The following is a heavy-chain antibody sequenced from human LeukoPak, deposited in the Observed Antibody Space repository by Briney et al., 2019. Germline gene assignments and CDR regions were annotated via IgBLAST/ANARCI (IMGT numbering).Heavy chain of an antibody. V-gene: IGHV1-2*02. CDR3: ARDAEYGSGSMWLLDP. CDR1: GYTFSDYY. CDR2: INTKGAST. J-gene: IGHJ5*02. Sequence: ASVKVSCKASGYTFSDYYIHWVRQSPGQGLEWMGWINTKGASTKYAQKFQGRVTMTRDTSINTVYMELSRLTSDGTAIYYCARDAEYGSGSMWLLDPWGQGTQVTVSS. D-gene: IGHD3-10*01.